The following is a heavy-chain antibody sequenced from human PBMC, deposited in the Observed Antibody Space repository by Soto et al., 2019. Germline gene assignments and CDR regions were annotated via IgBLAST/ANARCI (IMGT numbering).Heavy chain of an antibody. Sequence: SDTLSLTCALNCLSFNGYYWSWIRQPPGKGLEWIGEINHSGSTNYNPSLKSRVTISVDTSKNQFSLKLSSVTAADTAVYYCARANPWYYGMDVWGQGTTVT. CDR1: CLSFNGYY. CDR2: INHSGST. V-gene: IGHV4-34*01. CDR3: ARANPWYYGMDV. J-gene: IGHJ6*02.